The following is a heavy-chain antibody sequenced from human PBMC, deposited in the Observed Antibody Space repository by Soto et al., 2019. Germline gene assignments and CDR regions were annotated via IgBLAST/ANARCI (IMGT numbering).Heavy chain of an antibody. CDR2: TFYRSTWYN. CDR1: GDSVTSNSAA. Sequence: PSQTLSLTCVISGDSVTSNSAAWNWIRQSPSRGLEWLGRTFYRSTWYNEYALSVKSRITIISDIAKNQISLHLKSVSPEDAARYYCARESDVWFFDSWGQGSLVTVSS. J-gene: IGHJ4*02. V-gene: IGHV6-1*01. D-gene: IGHD3-9*01. CDR3: ARESDVWFFDS.